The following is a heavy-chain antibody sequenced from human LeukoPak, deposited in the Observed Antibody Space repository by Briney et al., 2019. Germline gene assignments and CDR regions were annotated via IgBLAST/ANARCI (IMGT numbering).Heavy chain of an antibody. Sequence: SETLSLTCSVSGGSINSYYWSWIRQPPGKGLEWIGYIYYIGSTNYNPSLRGRATISVDTSNNQFYLKLSSVTAADTAVYYCARRGYSSGSNWFDPWGQGTLVTVSS. CDR3: ARRGYSSGSNWFDP. V-gene: IGHV4-59*08. CDR2: IYYIGST. J-gene: IGHJ5*02. CDR1: GGSINSYY. D-gene: IGHD6-19*01.